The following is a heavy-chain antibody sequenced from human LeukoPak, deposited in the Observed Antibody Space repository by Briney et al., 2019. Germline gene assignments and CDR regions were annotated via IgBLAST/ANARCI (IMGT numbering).Heavy chain of an antibody. V-gene: IGHV4-39*01. D-gene: IGHD3-16*01. CDR3: ARPESGGFDY. CDR1: GGSISSSNYF. CDR2: IYYSGST. J-gene: IGHJ4*02. Sequence: SETLSLTCIVSGGSISSSNYFWGWIRQPPGKGLEWIGSIYYSGSTSYNPSLKSRVTISVDTSKNQFSLNLSSVTAADTAVYFCARPESGGFDYWGQGTLVTVSS.